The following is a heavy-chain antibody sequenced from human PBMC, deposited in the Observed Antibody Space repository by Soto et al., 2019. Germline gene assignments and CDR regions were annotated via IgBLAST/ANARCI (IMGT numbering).Heavy chain of an antibody. Sequence: SVKVSCKASGGTFSSYAISWVRQAPGQGLEWMGGIIPIFGTANYAQKFQGRVTITADESTSTAYMELSSLRSEDTAVYYCARERYCSGGSCYSFAFAIWGQGTMVTVSS. CDR2: IIPIFGTA. V-gene: IGHV1-69*13. D-gene: IGHD2-15*01. CDR3: ARERYCSGGSCYSFAFAI. CDR1: GGTFSSYA. J-gene: IGHJ3*02.